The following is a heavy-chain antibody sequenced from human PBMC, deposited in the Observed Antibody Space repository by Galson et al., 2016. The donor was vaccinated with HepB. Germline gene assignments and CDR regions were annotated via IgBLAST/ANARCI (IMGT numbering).Heavy chain of an antibody. CDR2: IWYNEMNK. J-gene: IGHJ3*02. V-gene: IGHV3-33*01. CDR1: GIRFNAYGG. D-gene: IGHD3-10*01. CDR3: TRDGFGGTNDAFDI. Sequence: SLRLSCAASGIRFNAYGGTHWVRQAPGKGLEWVAVIWYNEMNKHYADSVKGRFTISKEDSKNTVYLEMNSLRDEDTAVYYCTRDGFGGTNDAFDIWGQGTFVAVSS.